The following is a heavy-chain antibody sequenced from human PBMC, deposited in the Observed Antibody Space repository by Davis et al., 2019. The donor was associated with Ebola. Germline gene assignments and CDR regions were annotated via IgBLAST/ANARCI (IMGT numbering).Heavy chain of an antibody. J-gene: IGHJ5*02. Sequence: PGGSLRLSCTVSGYSISSGYYYWGWIRQAPGKGLEWIGSIYNSVSTHYNPSLKSRLTISIDTSKNQFSLRLNSVTAADTAVYYCATKDTATDHFDPWGPGTQVTVSS. CDR2: IYNSVST. V-gene: IGHV4-38-2*02. CDR1: GYSISSGYYY. CDR3: ATKDTATDHFDP. D-gene: IGHD5-18*01.